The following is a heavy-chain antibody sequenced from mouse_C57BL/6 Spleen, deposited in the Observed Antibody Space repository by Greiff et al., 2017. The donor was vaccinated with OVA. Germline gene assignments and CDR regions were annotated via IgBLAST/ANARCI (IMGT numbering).Heavy chain of an antibody. CDR2: IDPSDSYT. Sequence: QVQLQQPGAELVMPGASVKLSCKASGYTFTSYWMHWVKQRPGQGLEWIGEIDPSDSYTNYNQKFKGKSTLTVDKSSSTAYMQLSSLTSEDSAVYYCARWITTVPCAYWGQGTLVTVSA. D-gene: IGHD1-1*01. J-gene: IGHJ3*01. CDR3: ARWITTVPCAY. V-gene: IGHV1-69*01. CDR1: GYTFTSYW.